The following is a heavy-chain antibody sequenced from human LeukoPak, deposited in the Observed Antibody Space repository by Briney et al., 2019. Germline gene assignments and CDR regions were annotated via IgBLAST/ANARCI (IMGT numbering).Heavy chain of an antibody. CDR2: TYYRSKWYN. V-gene: IGHV6-1*01. Sequence: SQTLSLTCAISGDSVSSNSAAWNWIRQSPSRGLEWLGRTYYRSKWYNDYAVSVKSRIAINPDTSKNQFSLQLNSVTPEDTAVYYCAREAEKVRGVPGFDPWGQGTLVTVSS. CDR3: AREAEKVRGVPGFDP. CDR1: GDSVSSNSAA. J-gene: IGHJ5*02. D-gene: IGHD3-10*01.